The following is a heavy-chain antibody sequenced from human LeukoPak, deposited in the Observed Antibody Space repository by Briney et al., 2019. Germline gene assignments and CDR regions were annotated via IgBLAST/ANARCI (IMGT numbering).Heavy chain of an antibody. J-gene: IGHJ6*02. V-gene: IGHV1-8*01. D-gene: IGHD3-10*01. CDR3: ARAKDKLLLFGDHYYYYGMDV. CDR1: GYTFTSYD. CDR2: MNPNSGNT. Sequence: ASVKVSCKASGYTFTSYDINWVRQATGQGLEWMGWMNPNSGNTGYAQKFQGRVTMTRNTSISTAYMELSSLRSEDTAVYYCARAKDKLLLFGDHYYYYGMDVWGQGTTVTVSS.